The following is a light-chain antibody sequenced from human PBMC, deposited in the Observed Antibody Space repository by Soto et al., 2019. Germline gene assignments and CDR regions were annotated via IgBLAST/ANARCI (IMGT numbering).Light chain of an antibody. CDR3: LLSYSGTNWV. J-gene: IGLJ3*02. CDR1: TGAVTSGNY. V-gene: IGLV7-46*01. Sequence: QAVVTQEPSPTVSPGGTVTLTCGSSTGAVTSGNYPYWFQKKPGQAPRTLIYDTTNKQSWTPARFSGSLLGGKAALTLAGAQTDDEADYYCLLSYSGTNWVFGGGTKLTVL. CDR2: DTT.